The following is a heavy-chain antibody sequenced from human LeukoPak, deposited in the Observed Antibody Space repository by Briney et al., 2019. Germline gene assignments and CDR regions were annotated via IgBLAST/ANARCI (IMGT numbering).Heavy chain of an antibody. CDR3: ARGVPYYDFWSGYSLGYYYYYYMDV. V-gene: IGHV1-46*01. J-gene: IGHJ6*03. CDR2: INPSGGST. CDR1: GYAFTRYY. D-gene: IGHD3-3*01. Sequence: ASVKVSCKASGYAFTRYYIHWVRQAPGQGLEWMGMINPSGGSTIYAQKFQGRVTMTRDMSTSTVYMDLSSLRSDDTAVYYCARGVPYYDFWSGYSLGYYYYYYMDVWGKGTTVTVSS.